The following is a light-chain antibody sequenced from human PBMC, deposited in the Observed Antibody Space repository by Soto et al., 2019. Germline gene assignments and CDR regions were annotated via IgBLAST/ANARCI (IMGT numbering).Light chain of an antibody. V-gene: IGKV2D-29*01. Sequence: DIVMSQTPLSLSATPGQSASISCKASQILLHSDGKTYLFWYLQKPGQPPQLLLYEVSNRYSGVPDRVTGSGSGTDFTLKISRVEAEDAVLYYCMQSTQLPLTFGGGTKVEIK. J-gene: IGKJ4*01. CDR1: QILLHSDGKTY. CDR2: EVS. CDR3: MQSTQLPLT.